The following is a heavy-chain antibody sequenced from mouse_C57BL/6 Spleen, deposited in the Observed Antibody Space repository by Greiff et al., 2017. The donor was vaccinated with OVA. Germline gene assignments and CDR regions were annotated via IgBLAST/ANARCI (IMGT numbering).Heavy chain of an antibody. CDR1: GYTFTSYW. J-gene: IGHJ3*01. CDR3: ARWDGYDRVFAY. CDR2: IHPNSGST. D-gene: IGHD2-2*01. Sequence: QVQLQQPGAELVKPGASVKLSCKASGYTFTSYWMHWVKQRPGQGLEWIGMIHPNSGSTNYNEKFKSKATLTVDKSSSTAYMQLSSLTSEDSAVYYCARWDGYDRVFAYWGQGTLVTVSA. V-gene: IGHV1-64*01.